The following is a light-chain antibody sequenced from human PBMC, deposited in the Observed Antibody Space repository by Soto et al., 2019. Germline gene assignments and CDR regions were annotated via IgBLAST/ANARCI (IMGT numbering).Light chain of an antibody. V-gene: IGKV3D-15*01. J-gene: IGKJ4*01. CDR2: GAS. CDR1: QSVNNN. CDR3: QQYNNWPLT. Sequence: EIVMTQSPATLSVSRGERATLSCRASQSVNNNLAWYQQKPGQAPRLLIYGASNRATGIPARFSGTGSGTEFTLTISSLQSEDFAIYYCQQYNNWPLTFGGGTKVEIK.